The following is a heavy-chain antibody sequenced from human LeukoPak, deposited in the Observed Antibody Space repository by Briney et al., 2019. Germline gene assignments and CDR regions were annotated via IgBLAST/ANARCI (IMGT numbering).Heavy chain of an antibody. Sequence: SETLSLTCTVSGGSINNYYWSWIRQPPGKGLEWIGYIYYSGSTNFNPSLRSRVTISLDASKNQFSLKLSSVTAADTAVYYCARRSSSWKNWFDPWGQGTLVTVSS. CDR2: IYYSGST. D-gene: IGHD6-13*01. J-gene: IGHJ5*02. CDR1: GGSINNYY. CDR3: ARRSSSWKNWFDP. V-gene: IGHV4-59*01.